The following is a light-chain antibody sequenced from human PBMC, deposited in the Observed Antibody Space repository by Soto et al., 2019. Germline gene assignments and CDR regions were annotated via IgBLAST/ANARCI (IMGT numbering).Light chain of an antibody. V-gene: IGLV1-44*01. Sequence: QSVLTQPPSASGTPGQMVTMSCSGSPSNLGSNAVNWYQQVPGTAPKLLIFSNDQRPSGVPDRFSASKSGISASLAISGLQSEDEADYYCAAWDDSLNGYVFTTGTKVTVL. CDR3: AAWDDSLNGYV. CDR1: PSNLGSNA. CDR2: SND. J-gene: IGLJ1*01.